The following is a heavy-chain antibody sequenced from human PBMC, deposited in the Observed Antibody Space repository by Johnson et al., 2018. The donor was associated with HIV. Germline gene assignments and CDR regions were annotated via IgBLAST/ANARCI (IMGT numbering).Heavy chain of an antibody. J-gene: IGHJ3*01. D-gene: IGHD3-10*01. CDR2: ISYDGSNK. CDR1: GFTLGSFG. CDR3: ARGGLLWFGHPAD. Sequence: VQLVESGGGVVQPGRSLRLSCAASGFTLGSFGMHWVRQAPGKGLEWVAVISYDGSNKYYADSVKGRFTISRDNSKNTLYLQMNSLRAEDTAVYYCARGGLLWFGHPADWGQGTMVTVSS. V-gene: IGHV3-30*03.